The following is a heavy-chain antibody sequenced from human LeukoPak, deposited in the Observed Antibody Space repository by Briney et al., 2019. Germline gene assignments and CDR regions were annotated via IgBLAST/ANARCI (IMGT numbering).Heavy chain of an antibody. J-gene: IGHJ3*02. Sequence: PGGSLRLSCSASGFTFSNYVMHWVRQAPGKGLEYVSAISSNGGSTYYADSVKGRFTISRDNSKNTLYLQMNSLRAEDTAVYYCASPTSDRLVAVDAFDIWGQGTMVTVSS. CDR3: ASPTSDRLVAVDAFDI. CDR1: GFTFSNYV. D-gene: IGHD5-12*01. CDR2: ISSNGGST. V-gene: IGHV3-64D*06.